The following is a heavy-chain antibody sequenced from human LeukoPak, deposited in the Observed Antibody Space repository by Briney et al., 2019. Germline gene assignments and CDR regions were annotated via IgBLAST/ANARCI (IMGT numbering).Heavy chain of an antibody. CDR2: IYSSGSS. CDR1: GGSISSSSYH. J-gene: IGHJ4*02. D-gene: IGHD3-10*01. V-gene: IGHV4-39*01. Sequence: SETLSLTCTVSGGSISSSSYHWGWIRQPPGKGLEWIGTIYSSGSSYYNPSLKSRLTISVETSRNQFSLKLSSVTASDTAVYYCATRYGSGTYPRYYFDSWGQGTLVTVSS. CDR3: ATRYGSGTYPRYYFDS.